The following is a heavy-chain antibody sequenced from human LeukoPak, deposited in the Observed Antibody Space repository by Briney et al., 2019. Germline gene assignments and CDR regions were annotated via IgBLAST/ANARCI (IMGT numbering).Heavy chain of an antibody. Sequence: SETLSLTCTVSGGSISSSYWSWIRQPPGKGLEWIGYVYYTGSTNYDPSLKSRVTISGDTSKNQVSLKMKSVTAADTAVYYCARGSGSYGFFDPWGQGTLVTVSS. CDR1: GGSISSSY. CDR3: ARGSGSYGFFDP. J-gene: IGHJ5*02. CDR2: VYYTGST. V-gene: IGHV4-59*01. D-gene: IGHD1-26*01.